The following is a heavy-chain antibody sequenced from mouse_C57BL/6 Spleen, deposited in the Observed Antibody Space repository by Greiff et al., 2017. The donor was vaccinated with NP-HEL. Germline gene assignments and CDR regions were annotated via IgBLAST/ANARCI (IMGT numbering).Heavy chain of an antibody. CDR2: IDPSASET. D-gene: IGHD2-4*01. Sequence: VQLQQPGAELVRPGSSVKLSCKASGYTFTSYWMHWVKQRPIQGLEWIGNIDPSASETHYHQKFKDKATLTVDKSSSTAYMQLSSLTSEDSAVYYCAVYYDYEGWFAYWGQGTLVTVSA. V-gene: IGHV1-52*01. J-gene: IGHJ3*01. CDR1: GYTFTSYW. CDR3: AVYYDYEGWFAY.